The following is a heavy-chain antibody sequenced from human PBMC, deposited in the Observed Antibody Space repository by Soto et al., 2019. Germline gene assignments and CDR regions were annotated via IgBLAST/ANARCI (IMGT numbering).Heavy chain of an antibody. CDR2: IYYSGST. V-gene: IGHV4-59*08. CDR1: GGSMSNYY. Sequence: SETLSLTCTVSGGSMSNYYWSWIRQPPGKGLEWIGYIYYSGSTNYNPSLKSRVTISVDTSRKQFSLKLSSVTAADTAVYYCATNHDSSSWYDYWGQGTLVTVSS. D-gene: IGHD6-13*01. CDR3: ATNHDSSSWYDY. J-gene: IGHJ4*02.